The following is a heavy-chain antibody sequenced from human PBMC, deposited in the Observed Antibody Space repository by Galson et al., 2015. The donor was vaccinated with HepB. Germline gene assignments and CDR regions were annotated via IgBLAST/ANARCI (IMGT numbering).Heavy chain of an antibody. J-gene: IGHJ6*03. CDR3: AREDPYDYPHPWGYMDV. Sequence: SLRLSCAASGFTFSSYAMHWVRQAPGKGLEWVAVISYDGSNKYYADSVKGRFTISRDNSKNTLYLQMNSLRAEDTAVYYCAREDPYDYPHPWGYMDVWGKGTTVTVS. CDR2: ISYDGSNK. CDR1: GFTFSSYA. V-gene: IGHV3-30-3*01. D-gene: IGHD3-16*01.